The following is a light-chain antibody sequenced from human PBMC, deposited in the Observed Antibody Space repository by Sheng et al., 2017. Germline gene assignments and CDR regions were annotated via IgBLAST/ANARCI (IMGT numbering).Light chain of an antibody. Sequence: DIQMTQSPSSVSASVGDRVNITCRASQYINSWLAWYQHKPGKAPEVLIYKASSLERGVPSRFSGSGSGTEFSLTISSLQPDDFATYYCQQYYGYPRTFGHGTKVEMK. V-gene: IGKV1-5*03. J-gene: IGKJ1*01. CDR3: QQYYGYPRT. CDR2: KAS. CDR1: QYINSW.